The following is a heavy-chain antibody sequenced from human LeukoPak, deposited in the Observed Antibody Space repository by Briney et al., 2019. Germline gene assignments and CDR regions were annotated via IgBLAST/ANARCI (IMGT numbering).Heavy chain of an antibody. CDR2: IYYSGST. CDR3: ASGYYDFWSGYYHGFDY. V-gene: IGHV4-59*01. D-gene: IGHD3-3*01. J-gene: IGHJ4*02. CDR1: GGSISSYY. Sequence: SETLPLTCTVSGGSISSYYWSWIRQPPGKGLEWIGYIYYSGSTNYNPSLKSRVTISVDTSKNQFSLKLSSVTAADTAVYYCASGYYDFWSGYYHGFDYWGQGTLVTVSS.